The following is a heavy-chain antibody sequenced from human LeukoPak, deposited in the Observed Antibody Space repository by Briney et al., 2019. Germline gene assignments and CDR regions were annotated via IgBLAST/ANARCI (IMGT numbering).Heavy chain of an antibody. D-gene: IGHD6-13*01. J-gene: IGHJ5*02. CDR2: IIPIFGTA. Sequence: ASVKVSCKASGGTFSSYAISWVRQAPGQGLEWMGGIIPIFGTANYAQKFQGRVTITADESTSTAYMELSSLRSEDTAVYYCARGGRIAAAVNHWGQGTLVTVSS. V-gene: IGHV1-69*13. CDR1: GGTFSSYA. CDR3: ARGGRIAAAVNH.